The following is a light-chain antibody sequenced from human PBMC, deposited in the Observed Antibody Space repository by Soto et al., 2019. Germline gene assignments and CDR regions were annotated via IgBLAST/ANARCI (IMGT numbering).Light chain of an antibody. CDR1: RSIISDS. V-gene: IGKV3-20*01. Sequence: EIVLTHSPGTLSFSAMLIATLCFRSSRSIISDSLAWYQQNPGQAPRLLISGASSRATGIPDRFSGSGSGTYFTLTVSRLEPEDFAVFYCQQYGSSPPTFGQGTKVDIK. CDR3: QQYGSSPPT. J-gene: IGKJ2*01. CDR2: GAS.